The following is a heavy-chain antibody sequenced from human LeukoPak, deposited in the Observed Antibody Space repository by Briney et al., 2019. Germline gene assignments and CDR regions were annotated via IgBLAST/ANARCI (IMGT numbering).Heavy chain of an antibody. CDR1: GYTFADYY. D-gene: IGHD3-9*01. CDR2: IYPKSGGT. CDR3: ARVSTSGYRDWLDP. Sequence: ASVKVSCKTSGYTFADYYIHWVRQAPGQGLEWMGWIYPKSGGTNSAQKFQGKVTMTRDTSISTAYMELSRLRFDDTAVYYCARVSTSGYRDWLDPWGQGTLVTVSS. V-gene: IGHV1-2*02. J-gene: IGHJ5*02.